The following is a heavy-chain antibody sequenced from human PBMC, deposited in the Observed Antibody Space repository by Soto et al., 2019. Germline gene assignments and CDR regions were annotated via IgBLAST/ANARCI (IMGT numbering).Heavy chain of an antibody. V-gene: IGHV4-39*01. D-gene: IGHD2-21*02. CDR3: DTFVVPASRHTHFDF. CDR2: IYYSGTT. CDR1: GGSISTSNYY. Sequence: SETLSLTCTVSGGSISTSNYYWGWVRQPPGKGLDWIGNIYYSGTTYYNPSLKSRVTISVDTSKNQFSLKLNSVTAADTAVYYSDTFVVPASRHTHFDFWGPGTLVTVYS. J-gene: IGHJ4*02.